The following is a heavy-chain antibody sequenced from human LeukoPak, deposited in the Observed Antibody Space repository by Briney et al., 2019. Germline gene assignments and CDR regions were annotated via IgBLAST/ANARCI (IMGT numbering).Heavy chain of an antibody. CDR1: GFTFSSYV. CDR3: AKDMWASGTVAGTSRLADY. Sequence: GGSLRLSCAASGFTFSSYVMSWVRQAPGKGLQWVSAIGSGGTGSGGSTYYPDSVKGRFTISRDNSKNTLYLQMNSLRAEDTAVYYCAKDMWASGTVAGTSRLADYWGQGTLVTVSS. D-gene: IGHD6-19*01. CDR2: IGSGGTGSGGST. V-gene: IGHV3-23*01. J-gene: IGHJ4*02.